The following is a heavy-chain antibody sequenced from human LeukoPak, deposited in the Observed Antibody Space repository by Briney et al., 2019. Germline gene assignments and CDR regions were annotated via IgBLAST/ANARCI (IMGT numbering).Heavy chain of an antibody. CDR3: ARDYSSGRGGYYGMDV. D-gene: IGHD6-19*01. Sequence: SVKVSCKASGGTFSSYAISWVRQAPGQGLEWMGGIIPIFGTANYAQKFQGRVSITADESTSTAYMELSSLRSEDTAVYYCARDYSSGRGGYYGMDVWGQGTTVTVSS. CDR1: GGTFSSYA. J-gene: IGHJ6*02. CDR2: IIPIFGTA. V-gene: IGHV1-69*13.